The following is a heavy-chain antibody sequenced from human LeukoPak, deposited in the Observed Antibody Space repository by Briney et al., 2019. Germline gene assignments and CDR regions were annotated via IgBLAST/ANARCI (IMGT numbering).Heavy chain of an antibody. CDR2: MNPNSGNT. Sequence: ASVKVSCKASGYTFTSYDINWVRQATGQGLEWMGWMNPNSGNTGYAQKFQGRVTMTRNTSISTAYMELSSLRSEDTAVYYCARGRLRFAFLAYWGQGTLVTVSS. CDR1: GYTFTSYD. CDR3: ARGRLRFAFLAY. D-gene: IGHD3-16*01. V-gene: IGHV1-8*01. J-gene: IGHJ4*02.